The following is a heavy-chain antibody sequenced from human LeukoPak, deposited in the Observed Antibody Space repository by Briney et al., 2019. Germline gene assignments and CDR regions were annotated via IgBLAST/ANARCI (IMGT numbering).Heavy chain of an antibody. J-gene: IGHJ4*02. CDR1: GFTFDDYT. CDR2: ITWDGGST. D-gene: IGHD5-18*01. CDR3: ARERHTAMVADYFDY. Sequence: PGGSLRLSCAASGFTFDDYTMHWVRQAPGKGLEWVSLITWDGGSTYYADSVKGRFTISRDNAKNSLYLQMNSLRAEDTAVYYCARERHTAMVADYFDYWGQGTLVTVSS. V-gene: IGHV3-43*01.